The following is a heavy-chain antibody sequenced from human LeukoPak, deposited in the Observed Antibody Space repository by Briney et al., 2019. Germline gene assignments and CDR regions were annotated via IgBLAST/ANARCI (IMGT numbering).Heavy chain of an antibody. Sequence: GGSLRLSCAASGFTFSSYGMHWLRQAPGKGLEWVAVIWYDGSNKYYADSVKSRSTIFRDNSKNTLYLQMNSLRAEDTAVYYCARDSYGLDYWGQGTLVTVSS. CDR3: ARDSYGLDY. CDR2: IWYDGSNK. J-gene: IGHJ4*02. CDR1: GFTFSSYG. V-gene: IGHV3-30*19. D-gene: IGHD3-10*01.